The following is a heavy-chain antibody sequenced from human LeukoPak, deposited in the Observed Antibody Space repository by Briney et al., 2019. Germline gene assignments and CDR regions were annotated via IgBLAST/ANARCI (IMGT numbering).Heavy chain of an antibody. V-gene: IGHV4-59*01. D-gene: IGHD5-18*01. J-gene: IGHJ3*02. CDR3: ARSRSGYSYDHAAFEI. Sequence: PSETLSLTCTVSGDSISTYYWSWIRQPPGKGLEWIAYIDYRGSTTHNPSLRSRVTISVDTSRNQFSLKLSSVTAADTAVYYCARSRSGYSYDHAAFEIWGQGTMVTVSS. CDR2: IDYRGST. CDR1: GDSISTYY.